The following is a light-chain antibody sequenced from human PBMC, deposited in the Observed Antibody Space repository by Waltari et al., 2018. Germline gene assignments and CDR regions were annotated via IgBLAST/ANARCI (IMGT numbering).Light chain of an antibody. CDR3: QHHVRLPAT. CDR2: GAS. Sequence: IVPTQSPGTLSLSPGGRATLSCRASQNIGNYLAWYQQKPGQAPRLLIYGASSRAAGIPDRFSGSGSGADFSLTISRLEPEDFAVYYCQHHVRLPATFGQGTKV. CDR1: QNIGNY. V-gene: IGKV3-20*01. J-gene: IGKJ1*01.